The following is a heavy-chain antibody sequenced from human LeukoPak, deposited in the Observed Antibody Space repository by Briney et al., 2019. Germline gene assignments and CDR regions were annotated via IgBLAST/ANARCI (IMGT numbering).Heavy chain of an antibody. D-gene: IGHD2-15*01. Sequence: GGSLSLSCAASGFTFSSYSMNWVRQAPGKGLEWVSSISSSSYIYYADSVKGRFTISRDNAKNSLYLQMNSLRAEDTAVYYCARDITVVAATPGENWFDPWGQGTLVTVSS. CDR2: ISSSSYI. CDR1: GFTFSSYS. CDR3: ARDITVVAATPGENWFDP. V-gene: IGHV3-21*01. J-gene: IGHJ5*02.